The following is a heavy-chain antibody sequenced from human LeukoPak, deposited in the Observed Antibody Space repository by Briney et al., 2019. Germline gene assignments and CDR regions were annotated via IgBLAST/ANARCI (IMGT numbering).Heavy chain of an antibody. J-gene: IGHJ6*03. CDR3: ARGSVRWLQFGSHYYYYKDV. Sequence: SETLSLTCTVSGYSISSGYYWGWIRQPPGKGLEWIGSIYHSGSTYYNPSLKSRVTISVDTSKNQFSLKLSSVTAADTAVYYCARGSVRWLQFGSHYYYYKDVWGKGTTVTVSS. V-gene: IGHV4-38-2*02. CDR2: IYHSGST. CDR1: GYSISSGYY. D-gene: IGHD5-24*01.